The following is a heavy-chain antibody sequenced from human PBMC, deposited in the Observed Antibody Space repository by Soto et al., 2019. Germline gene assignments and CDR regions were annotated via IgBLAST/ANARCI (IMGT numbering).Heavy chain of an antibody. Sequence: EVQVLESGGGLIQPGGSLRLSCAFSGLTFSRYAASWVRQAPGKGLEWVSGIAASGHNTYYADSVKGRFTISRDNSNITLFLQMNNLRAEDTAIYYCAKAVGEYLYFFNSWGQGILVTVSP. CDR2: IAASGHNT. J-gene: IGHJ4*02. D-gene: IGHD3-10*01. CDR3: AKAVGEYLYFFNS. V-gene: IGHV3-23*01. CDR1: GLTFSRYA.